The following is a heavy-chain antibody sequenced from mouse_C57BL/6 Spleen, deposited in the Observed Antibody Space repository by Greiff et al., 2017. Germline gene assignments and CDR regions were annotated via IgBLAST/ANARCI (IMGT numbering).Heavy chain of an antibody. V-gene: IGHV1-66*01. Sequence: QVQLQQSGPELVKPGASVKISCKASGYSFTSYYIHWVKQRPGQGLEWIGWIYPGSGNTKYNEKFKGKATLTADTSSSTAYMQLSSLTSEDSEVYYCARGYYSNYNFDYWGQGTTLTVSS. CDR3: ARGYYSNYNFDY. D-gene: IGHD2-5*01. CDR1: GYSFTSYY. CDR2: IYPGSGNT. J-gene: IGHJ2*01.